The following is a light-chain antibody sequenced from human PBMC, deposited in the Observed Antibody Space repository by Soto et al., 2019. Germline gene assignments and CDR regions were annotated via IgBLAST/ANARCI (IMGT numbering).Light chain of an antibody. CDR3: QQYKSYWT. J-gene: IGKJ1*01. Sequence: IHMTQYPSTLSAPLGDGVPITSRASQSIGTWLAWYQQKPGKAPKVLIYDVSTLKSGVPSRFSGSASGTEFTLSISSLQPDDFATYYCQQYKSYWTFGQGTKVVIK. CDR2: DVS. V-gene: IGKV1-5*01. CDR1: QSIGTW.